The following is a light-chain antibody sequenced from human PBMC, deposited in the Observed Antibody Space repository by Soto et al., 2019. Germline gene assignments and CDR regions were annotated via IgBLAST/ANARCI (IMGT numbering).Light chain of an antibody. CDR1: SSDVGGYDY. J-gene: IGLJ1*01. V-gene: IGLV2-14*01. Sequence: QSVLTQPASVSGSPGQSIAISCTGTSSDVGGYDYVSWYQQHPDKAPKLMIYEVTKRPSGVSNRFSGSKSGNTASLTISGLQPEGEADYYCSSHTSGSTRVFGSGNKVTDL. CDR3: SSHTSGSTRV. CDR2: EVT.